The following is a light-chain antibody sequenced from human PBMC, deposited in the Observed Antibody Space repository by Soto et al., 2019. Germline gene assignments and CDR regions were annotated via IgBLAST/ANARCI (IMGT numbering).Light chain of an antibody. Sequence: QSVLPQPPSASGTPGQRVTISCSTSNSRSGSNYVYWYQQLPGTAPKLLIYRNDQRPSGVPDRFSGSKSGTSASLAISGHRSEDEADYYCAKWDDSLRVYVFGTGTKVNVL. J-gene: IGLJ1*01. CDR3: AKWDDSLRVYV. CDR1: NSRSGSNY. V-gene: IGLV1-47*01. CDR2: RND.